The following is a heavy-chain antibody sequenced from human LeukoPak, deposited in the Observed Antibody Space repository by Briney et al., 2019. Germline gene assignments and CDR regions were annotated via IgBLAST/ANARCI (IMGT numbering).Heavy chain of an antibody. CDR3: AKDSNYNGSGSCFDY. CDR1: GFTFSSYA. V-gene: IGHV3-23*01. D-gene: IGHD3-10*01. Sequence: GGSLRLSCAASGFTFSSYAMSWVRQAPGKGLEWVSAISGSGGSTYYADSVKGRFTISRDNSKNTLYLQMNSLRAEDTAVYYCAKDSNYNGSGSCFDYWGEGTLVTVSS. CDR2: ISGSGGST. J-gene: IGHJ4*02.